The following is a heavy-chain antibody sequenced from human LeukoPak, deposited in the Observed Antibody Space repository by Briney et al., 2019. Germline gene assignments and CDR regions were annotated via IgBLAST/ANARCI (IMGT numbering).Heavy chain of an antibody. CDR3: ARGSDHCSSTSCYTNWYFDL. CDR2: IYYSGST. V-gene: IGHV4-34*01. Sequence: TSETLSLTCAVYGGSFSGYYWSWIRQPPGKGLEWIGYIYYSGSTYYNPSLKSRVTISVDTSKNQFSLKLSSVTAADTAVYYCARGSDHCSSTSCYTNWYFDLWGRGTLVTVSS. J-gene: IGHJ2*01. D-gene: IGHD2-2*02. CDR1: GGSFSGYY.